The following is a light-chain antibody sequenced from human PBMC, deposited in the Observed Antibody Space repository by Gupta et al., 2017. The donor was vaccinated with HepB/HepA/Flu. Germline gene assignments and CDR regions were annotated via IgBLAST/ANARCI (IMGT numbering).Light chain of an antibody. CDR1: QSVSSY. V-gene: IGKV3-11*01. Sequence: EIVLTQSPATLSLSPGERATLSCRASQSVSSYLAWYQQKPGQAPRLLIYDASNRATGIPARFSGSGSGTDFTLTISSLEPEDFAVYYCQQRSNWPPGYTFGXGTKLEIK. CDR3: QQRSNWPPGYT. J-gene: IGKJ2*01. CDR2: DAS.